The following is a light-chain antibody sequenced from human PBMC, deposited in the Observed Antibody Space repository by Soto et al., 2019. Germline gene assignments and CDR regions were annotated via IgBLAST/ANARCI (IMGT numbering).Light chain of an antibody. CDR1: QSISSY. CDR3: QQSYSTPPT. CDR2: AAS. J-gene: IGKJ4*01. Sequence: DLQMTQSPSSLSASVGDRVSITCRASQSISSYLNWYQQKPGKAPNLLIYAASSLQGGVPSRFTGSGSGTDFTLTISSLQPEDFATYYCQQSYSTPPTFGGGTKVEIK. V-gene: IGKV1-39*01.